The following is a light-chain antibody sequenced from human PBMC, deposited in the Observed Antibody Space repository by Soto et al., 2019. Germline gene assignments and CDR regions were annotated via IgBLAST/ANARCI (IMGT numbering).Light chain of an antibody. CDR3: QQANSFPLT. V-gene: IGKV1D-12*01. CDR2: AAS. CDR1: QGISSW. Sequence: DLQLPQSLSSVSASVGDRGTITCRASQGISSWLAWYQQQPGKPPQLLTYAASSLQSGVPSRLSGSGSGTDFTLTISSLQPEDFATYYCQQANSFPLTXGGGTKVDIK. J-gene: IGKJ4*01.